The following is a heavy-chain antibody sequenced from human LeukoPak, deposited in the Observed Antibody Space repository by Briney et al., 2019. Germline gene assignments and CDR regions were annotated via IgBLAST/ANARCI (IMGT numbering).Heavy chain of an antibody. CDR1: GFTLNDYG. CDR2: ISSNTRTI. V-gene: IGHV3-48*01. CDR3: ARGGAARPDY. J-gene: IGHJ4*02. Sequence: GGSLRLSCAASGFTLNDYGMDWVRQTPGKGLEWVSYISSNTRTIDYADSVRGRFTISRDNAKNSLYLQMNSLRAEDTAVYYCARGGAARPDYWGQGTLLTVSS. D-gene: IGHD6-6*01.